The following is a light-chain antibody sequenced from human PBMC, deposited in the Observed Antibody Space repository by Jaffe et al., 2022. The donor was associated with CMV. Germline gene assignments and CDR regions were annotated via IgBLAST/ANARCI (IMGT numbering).Light chain of an antibody. J-gene: IGKJ2*01. CDR3: QQTYSRPYT. CDR1: QSISNY. CDR2: AAS. Sequence: DIQMTQSPSSLSASVGDRVSITCRASQSISNYLNWYQQKPGTAPQLLIYAASSSPSGVPSRFSGSGSGTDFTLTISSLQPEDFATYYCQQTYSRPYTFGQGTTLEIK. V-gene: IGKV1-39*01.